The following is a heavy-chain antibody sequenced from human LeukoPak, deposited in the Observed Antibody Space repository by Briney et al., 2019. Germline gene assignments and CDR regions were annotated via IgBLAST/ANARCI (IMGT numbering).Heavy chain of an antibody. CDR3: ARQLDYYDKRDY. CDR1: GYSFTSYW. D-gene: IGHD3-22*01. Sequence: GESLKISCKASGYSFTSYWIAWVRQMPGKGLEWMGIIFPGDSDTRYSPTFQGQVTISVDKSISTAYLQWSSLKASDTAMYYCARQLDYYDKRDYWGQGTLVTVAS. CDR2: IFPGDSDT. J-gene: IGHJ4*02. V-gene: IGHV5-51*01.